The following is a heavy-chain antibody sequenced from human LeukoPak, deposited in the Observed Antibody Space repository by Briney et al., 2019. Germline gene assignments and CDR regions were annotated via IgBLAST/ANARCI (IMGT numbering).Heavy chain of an antibody. CDR2: ISYDGSNK. J-gene: IGHJ6*02. CDR1: GFTFSSYA. Sequence: GRSLRLSCAASGFTFSSYAMHWVRQAPGKGLEWVAVISYDGSNKYYADSVKGRFTISRDNAKNSLYLQMNSLRAEDTAVYYCARDRTGIRGRGSKSMDVWGQGTTVTVSS. V-gene: IGHV3-30-3*01. CDR3: ARDRTGIRGRGSKSMDV. D-gene: IGHD3/OR15-3a*01.